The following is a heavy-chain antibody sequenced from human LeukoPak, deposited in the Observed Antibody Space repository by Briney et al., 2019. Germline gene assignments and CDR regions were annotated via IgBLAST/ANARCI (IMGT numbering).Heavy chain of an antibody. CDR2: IIPIFGTA. Sequence: ASVKVSCKASGGTFSSYAISWVRQAPGQGLEWMGGIIPIFGTANYAQKFQGRVTITADESTSTAYMELSSLRSEDTAVYYCARRYSSGWYGADYWGQGTLVTVSS. J-gene: IGHJ4*02. D-gene: IGHD6-19*01. CDR3: ARRYSSGWYGADY. CDR1: GGTFSSYA. V-gene: IGHV1-69*13.